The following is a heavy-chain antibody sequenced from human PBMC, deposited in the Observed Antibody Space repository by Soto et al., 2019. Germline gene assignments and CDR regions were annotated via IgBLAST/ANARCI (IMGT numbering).Heavy chain of an antibody. D-gene: IGHD3-9*01. CDR1: GGSISSGRFY. CDR3: ARTTFYDIFTAYYSLFDY. Sequence: SETLSLTCTVSGGSISSGRFYWSWIRQHPGKGLEWIGHIYDSGSSYYNPSLESRVTISVDTSENQFSLKLSAVTAADTAVYFCARTTFYDIFTAYYSLFDYWGQGTKVTVSS. CDR2: IYDSGSS. J-gene: IGHJ4*02. V-gene: IGHV4-31*03.